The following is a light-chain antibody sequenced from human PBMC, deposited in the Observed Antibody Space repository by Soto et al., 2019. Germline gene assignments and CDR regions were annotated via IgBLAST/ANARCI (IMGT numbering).Light chain of an antibody. V-gene: IGKV3-20*01. Sequence: EIVLTQSPGSLSLSPGETATLSCRASQSVRSRRLGWYQQKPGQAPRLLIYDASVRTGDTPDRFSGSGSGTDFTLTISRLAPEDFAMYYCQQYGISPGTFGQGTKLDIK. CDR3: QQYGISPGT. CDR2: DAS. J-gene: IGKJ2*01. CDR1: QSVRSRR.